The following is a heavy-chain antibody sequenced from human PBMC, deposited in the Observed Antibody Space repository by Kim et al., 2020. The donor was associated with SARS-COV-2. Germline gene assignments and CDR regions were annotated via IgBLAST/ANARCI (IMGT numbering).Heavy chain of an antibody. V-gene: IGHV4-61*01. CDR3: AREVGGGDSNYGMDV. J-gene: IGHJ6*02. D-gene: IGHD2-21*02. Sequence: SETLSLTCTVSGGSVSSGSYYWSWIRQPPGKGLEWIGYIYYSGSTNYNPSLKSRVTISVDTSKNQFSLKLSSVTAADTAVYYCAREVGGGDSNYGMDVWGQGTTVTVSS. CDR2: IYYSGST. CDR1: GGSVSSGSYY.